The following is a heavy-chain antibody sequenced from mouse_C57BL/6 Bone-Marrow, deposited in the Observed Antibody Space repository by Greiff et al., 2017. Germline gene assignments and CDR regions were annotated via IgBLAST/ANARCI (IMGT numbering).Heavy chain of an antibody. J-gene: IGHJ3*01. Sequence: QVQLQQSGPGLVQPSQSLSITCTVSGFSLTSYGVHWVRQSPGKGLEWLGVIWSGGSTDYNAAFISSLSISKDKAKCQVFVKMNRLQANDTAIDYCAGGSYPIYDDYDGAWFAYWGQGTLVTVSA. CDR1: GFSLTSYG. CDR3: AGGSYPIYDDYDGAWFAY. CDR2: IWSGGST. V-gene: IGHV2-2*02. D-gene: IGHD2-4*01.